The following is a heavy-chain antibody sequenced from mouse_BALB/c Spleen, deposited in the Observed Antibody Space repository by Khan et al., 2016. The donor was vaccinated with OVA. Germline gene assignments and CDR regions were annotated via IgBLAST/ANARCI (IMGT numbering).Heavy chain of an antibody. J-gene: IGHJ2*01. V-gene: IGHV14-3*02. CDR1: GLNIQDTY. CDR3: ASMPRK. CDR2: IAPSSAKT. Sequence: MQLKQPRAELVKSGPTVKFSCTASGLNIQDTYMHWLKQWPEQGLQWIGWIAPSSAKTKHDPKFQGKACITVDPSTNTAYLPLSSLTSEDTAVYYGASMPRKWGQETTVTVSS.